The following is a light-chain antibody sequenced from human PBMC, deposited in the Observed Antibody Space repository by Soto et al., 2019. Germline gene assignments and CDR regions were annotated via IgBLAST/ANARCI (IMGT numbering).Light chain of an antibody. J-gene: IGKJ1*01. Sequence: DIQMTQSPSTLSASVGDRVTITCRASQSIGSWLAWYQWKPGKAPKLLIYGASSLESGVPLRFSGSGSGTEFTLTIISLQPDDFATYYCQHYHSDPWTFGQGTKVEVK. CDR2: GAS. CDR3: QHYHSDPWT. CDR1: QSIGSW. V-gene: IGKV1-5*01.